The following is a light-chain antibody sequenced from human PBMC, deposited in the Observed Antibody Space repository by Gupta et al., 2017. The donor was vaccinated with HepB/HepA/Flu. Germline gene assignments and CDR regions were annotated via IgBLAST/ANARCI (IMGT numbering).Light chain of an antibody. CDR3: QQSDSTPPT. CDR2: VAS. CDR1: QSIDSY. V-gene: IGKV1-39*01. J-gene: IGKJ1*01. Sequence: DIQMTPSPSSLSASLGDRVTIPCRASQSIDSYLHWYQQKSRKAPKLLIYVASSLQRGVPSRFSSRGSGADFTLTISRQQPEDFASYYCQQSDSTPPTFGQGTKVEIK.